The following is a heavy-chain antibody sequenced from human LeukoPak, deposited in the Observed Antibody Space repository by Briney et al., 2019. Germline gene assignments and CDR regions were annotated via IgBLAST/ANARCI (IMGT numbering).Heavy chain of an antibody. CDR3: AREYTMIVVVSGYFDY. Sequence: ASVKVSCKASGYTFTGYYMHWVRQAPGQGLERMGWINPNSGGTNYAQKFQGRVTMTRDTSISTAYMELSRLRSDDTAVYYCAREYTMIVVVSGYFDYWGQGTLVTVSS. J-gene: IGHJ4*02. CDR1: GYTFTGYY. V-gene: IGHV1-2*02. CDR2: INPNSGGT. D-gene: IGHD3-22*01.